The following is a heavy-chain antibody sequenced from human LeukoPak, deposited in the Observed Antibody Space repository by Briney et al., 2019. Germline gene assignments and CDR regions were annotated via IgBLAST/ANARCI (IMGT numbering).Heavy chain of an antibody. D-gene: IGHD3-10*01. J-gene: IGHJ3*02. CDR2: ISGSGDST. CDR3: ATSSCHYSSGNYYNVGAFDI. CDR1: GFTFSSYA. Sequence: GGSLRLSCAASGFTFSSYAMTWVRQAPGKGLEWVSVISGSGDSTYYADSVKGRFTISRDNSKNALYLQMNSLRADDTAVYYCATSSCHYSSGNYYNVGAFDIWGHGTIVTVSS. V-gene: IGHV3-23*01.